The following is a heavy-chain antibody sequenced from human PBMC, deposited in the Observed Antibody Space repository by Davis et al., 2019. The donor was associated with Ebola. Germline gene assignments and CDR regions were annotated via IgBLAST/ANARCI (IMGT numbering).Heavy chain of an antibody. CDR2: IYYSGST. CDR3: ARLLSLGYCSGGSCYSGYWFDP. CDR1: GGSISSYY. V-gene: IGHV4-59*01. D-gene: IGHD2-15*01. Sequence: MPSETLSLTCTVSGGSISSYYWSWIRQPPGKGLEWIGYIYYSGSTNYNPSLKSRVTISVDTSKNQFSLKLSSVTAADTAVYYCARLLSLGYCSGGSCYSGYWFDPWGQGTLVTVSS. J-gene: IGHJ5*02.